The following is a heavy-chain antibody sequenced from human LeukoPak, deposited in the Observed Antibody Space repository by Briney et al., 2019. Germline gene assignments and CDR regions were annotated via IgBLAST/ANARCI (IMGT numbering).Heavy chain of an antibody. CDR2: IRYDESNK. CDR1: GFTFSSYG. J-gene: IGHJ4*02. D-gene: IGHD3-16*02. Sequence: PGGSLRLSCAASGFTFSSYGMHWVRQAPGKGLEWVAFIRYDESNKYYADSVKGRFTISRDNSKNTLYLQMNSLRAEDTAVYYCAKDDGSLMITFGGVIDGVFDYWGQGTLVTVSS. V-gene: IGHV3-30*02. CDR3: AKDDGSLMITFGGVIDGVFDY.